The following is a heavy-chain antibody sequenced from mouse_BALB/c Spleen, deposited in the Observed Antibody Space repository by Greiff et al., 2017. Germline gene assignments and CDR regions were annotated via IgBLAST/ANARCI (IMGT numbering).Heavy chain of an antibody. D-gene: IGHD1-1*01. Sequence: EVKVVESGGGLVQPGGSLKLSCAASGFTFSSYGMSWVRQTPDKRLELVATINSNGGSTYYPDSVKGRFTISRDNAKNTLYLQMSSLKSEDTAMYYCARDIYGSSYLYAMDYWGQGTSVTVSS. CDR3: ARDIYGSSYLYAMDY. CDR1: GFTFSSYG. CDR2: INSNGGST. V-gene: IGHV5-6-3*01. J-gene: IGHJ4*01.